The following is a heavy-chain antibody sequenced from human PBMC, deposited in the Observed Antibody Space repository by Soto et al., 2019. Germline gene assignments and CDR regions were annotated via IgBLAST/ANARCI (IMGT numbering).Heavy chain of an antibody. D-gene: IGHD6-19*01. CDR2: ISGSGGST. Sequence: GGSPKLSRAASGFTFNSYAMSWVRQEPGKGLEWVSAISGSGGSTYYADSVKGRFTISRDNSKNTLYLQMNSLRAEDTAVYYCAKTIAVAGPYYFDYWGQGTLVTVSS. J-gene: IGHJ4*02. V-gene: IGHV3-23*01. CDR3: AKTIAVAGPYYFDY. CDR1: GFTFNSYA.